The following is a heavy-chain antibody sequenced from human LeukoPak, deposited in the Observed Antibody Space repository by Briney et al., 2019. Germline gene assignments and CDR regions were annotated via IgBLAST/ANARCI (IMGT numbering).Heavy chain of an antibody. CDR1: GGSISSSNW. J-gene: IGHJ3*02. D-gene: IGHD6-6*01. V-gene: IGHV4-4*02. Sequence: SGTLSLTCAVSGGSISSSNWWSWVRQPPGKGLEWIGYIYYSGSTNYNPSLKSRVTISVDTSKNQFSLKLSSVTAADTAVYYCARIAARNPAAFDIWGQGTMVTVSS. CDR3: ARIAARNPAAFDI. CDR2: IYYSGST.